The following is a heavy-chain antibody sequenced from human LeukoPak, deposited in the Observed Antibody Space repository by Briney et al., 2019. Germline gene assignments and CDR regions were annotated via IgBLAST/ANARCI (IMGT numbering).Heavy chain of an antibody. J-gene: IGHJ3*02. CDR2: ISSRSSYI. Sequence: GGSLRLSCAASGFTFGSYSMNWVRQAPGKGLEWVSSISSRSSYIYYADSVKGRFTISRDNAKNSLYLQMNSLRAEDTAVYYCARGLGSGRHAFDIWGQGTMVTVSS. CDR3: ARGLGSGRHAFDI. D-gene: IGHD3-10*01. V-gene: IGHV3-21*01. CDR1: GFTFGSYS.